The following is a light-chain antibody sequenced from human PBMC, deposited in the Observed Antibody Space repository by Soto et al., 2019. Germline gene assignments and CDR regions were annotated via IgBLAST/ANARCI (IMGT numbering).Light chain of an antibody. Sequence: EIVLSQSPGTLSLSPGERATLSCRASQSVSSSYLAWYQQKPGQAPKVLIYSASYRATGIPDRFSGSGSGTDFTLTITRLEPEDFAVYYCQQYGSSVWTFGQGTKVDIK. CDR3: QQYGSSVWT. J-gene: IGKJ1*01. V-gene: IGKV3-20*01. CDR1: QSVSSSY. CDR2: SAS.